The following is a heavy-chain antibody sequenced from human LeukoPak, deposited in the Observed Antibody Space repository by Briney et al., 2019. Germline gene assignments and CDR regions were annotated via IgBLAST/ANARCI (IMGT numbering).Heavy chain of an antibody. CDR2: IYYSGST. Sequence: PSETLSLTCTVSGGSISSSSYYWGWIRQPPGKGLEWIGSIYYSGSTYYNPSHKSRVTISVDTSKNQFSLKLSSVTAADTAVYYCATIYCSGGSCYPLWYYYYGMDVWGQGTTVTVSS. CDR1: GGSISSSSYY. CDR3: ATIYCSGGSCYPLWYYYYGMDV. V-gene: IGHV4-39*01. J-gene: IGHJ6*02. D-gene: IGHD2-15*01.